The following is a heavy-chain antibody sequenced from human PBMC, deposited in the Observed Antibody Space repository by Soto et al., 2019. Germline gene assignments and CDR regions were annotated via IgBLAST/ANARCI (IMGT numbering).Heavy chain of an antibody. CDR1: GFTFSSYA. V-gene: IGHV3-23*01. CDR2: ISGSGGST. D-gene: IGHD1-1*01. Sequence: GGSLRLSCAASGFTFSSYAMSWVRQAPGKGLEWVSAISGSGGSTYYADSVKGRFTISRDNSKNTLYLQMNSLRAEDTAVYDCAKGVRDHGEQHYAFDIWGQGTMVTVSS. CDR3: AKGVRDHGEQHYAFDI. J-gene: IGHJ3*02.